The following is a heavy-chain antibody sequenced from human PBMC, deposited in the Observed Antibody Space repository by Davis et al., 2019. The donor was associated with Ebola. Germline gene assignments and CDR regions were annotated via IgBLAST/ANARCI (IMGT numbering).Heavy chain of an antibody. V-gene: IGHV4-59*12. D-gene: IGHD6-19*01. CDR1: GGSISSYY. J-gene: IGHJ4*02. Sequence: MPSETLSLTCTVSGGSISSYYWSWIRQPPGKGLEWIGYIYYSGSTNYNPSLKSRVTISVDTSKNQFSLKLSSVTAADTAVYYCARYRSGWYLDHWGQGTLVTVSS. CDR2: IYYSGST. CDR3: ARYRSGWYLDH.